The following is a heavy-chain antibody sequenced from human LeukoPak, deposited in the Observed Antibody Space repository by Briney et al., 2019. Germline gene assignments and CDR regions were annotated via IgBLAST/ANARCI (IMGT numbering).Heavy chain of an antibody. CDR3: ARDSVVEGYFDY. Sequence: PGGSLRLSCAASGFTFSNFAMNWVRQAPGKGLEWVSYISSSGSTIYYADSVKGRFTISRDNAKNSLYLQMNSLRAEDTAVYYCARDSVVEGYFDYWGQGTLVTVSS. V-gene: IGHV3-48*04. D-gene: IGHD2-15*01. CDR2: ISSSGSTI. J-gene: IGHJ4*02. CDR1: GFTFSNFA.